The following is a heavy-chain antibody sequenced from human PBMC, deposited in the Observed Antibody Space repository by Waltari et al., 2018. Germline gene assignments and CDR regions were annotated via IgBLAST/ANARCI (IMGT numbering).Heavy chain of an antibody. V-gene: IGHV4-34*01. CDR1: GGSFSAYY. D-gene: IGHD2-8*02. Sequence: QVQLQQWGAGLLKPSETLSLTCAVYGGSFSAYYWSWIRQAPGKGLEGIGEINHRGSTNNNPSLKSRVTISVDTSKNQCSLKLSSVTAADTAVYYCARIVGGHFVVYARNYYYYIWTSGAKGPRSPSP. CDR3: ARIVGGHFVVYARNYYYYIWTS. J-gene: IGHJ6*03. CDR2: INHRGST.